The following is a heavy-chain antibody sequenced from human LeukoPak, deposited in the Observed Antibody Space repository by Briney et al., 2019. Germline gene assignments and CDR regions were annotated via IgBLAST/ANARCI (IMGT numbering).Heavy chain of an antibody. V-gene: IGHV3-73*01. D-gene: IGHD3-22*01. CDR2: IRSKANSYAT. CDR3: ARSPKDSGYSFDY. J-gene: IGHJ4*02. Sequence: GGSLRLSCAASGFTFSGSAMHWVRQASGKGLEWVGRIRSKANSYATAYAASVKGRFTISRDDSKNTAYLQMNSLKTEDTAVYYCARSPKDSGYSFDYWGQGTLVTVSS. CDR1: GFTFSGSA.